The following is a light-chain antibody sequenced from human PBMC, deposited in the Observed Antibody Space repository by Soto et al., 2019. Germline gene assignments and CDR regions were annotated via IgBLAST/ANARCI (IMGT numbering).Light chain of an antibody. Sequence: DIQMTQSPSTLSASVGDRVTITCRASQSISGWLAWYQQKPGKAPKLLIFDVSSLERGVPSRFSGSGSGTEFTLTISNLQPDDFAVYYCQQYGSSPPHTFGQGTKLEIK. CDR1: QSISGW. V-gene: IGKV1-5*01. CDR2: DVS. J-gene: IGKJ2*01. CDR3: QQYGSSPPHT.